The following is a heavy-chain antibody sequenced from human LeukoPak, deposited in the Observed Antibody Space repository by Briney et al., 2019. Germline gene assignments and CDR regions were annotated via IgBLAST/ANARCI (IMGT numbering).Heavy chain of an antibody. CDR1: GYTFTSYD. V-gene: IGHV1-8*01. D-gene: IGHD1-1*01. J-gene: IGHJ5*02. Sequence: ASVKVSCKASGYTFTSYDINWVRQATGQGLEWMGWMNPNSGNTGYAQKFQGRVTMTRNTSISTAYMELSSLRSEDTAEYYCARLEPGAGKFWFDPWGQGTLVTVSS. CDR3: ARLEPGAGKFWFDP. CDR2: MNPNSGNT.